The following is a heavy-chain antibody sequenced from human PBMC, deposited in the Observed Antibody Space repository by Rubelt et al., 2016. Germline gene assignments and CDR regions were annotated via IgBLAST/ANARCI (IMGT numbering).Heavy chain of an antibody. J-gene: IGHJ6*03. CDR3: ARGPRVGAAYYYYYMDV. V-gene: IGHV4-34*01. D-gene: IGHD1-26*01. CDR1: GGSFSGYY. Sequence: QVQLQQWGAGLLKPSETLSLTCAVYGGSFSGYYWSWIRQPPGKGLEWIGEINHSGSTNYNPSLRSRVTISVDTSKNQLSLKLSSVTAADTAVYYCARGPRVGAAYYYYYMDVWGKGTTVTVSS. CDR2: INHSGST.